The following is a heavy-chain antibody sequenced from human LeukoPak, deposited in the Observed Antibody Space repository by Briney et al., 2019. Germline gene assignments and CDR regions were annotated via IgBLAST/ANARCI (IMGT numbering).Heavy chain of an antibody. CDR3: ARDPLNGALDI. Sequence: GGSLRLSCTASGFTFSASWMTWVRQLPGKGLEWSANINPDGSATGYVDSVKGRFTVSRTNAKDSLYLQMDGLRAEDTAVYYCARDPLNGALDIWGQGTLVTVSS. V-gene: IGHV3-7*01. CDR2: INPDGSAT. J-gene: IGHJ3*02. CDR1: GFTFSASW.